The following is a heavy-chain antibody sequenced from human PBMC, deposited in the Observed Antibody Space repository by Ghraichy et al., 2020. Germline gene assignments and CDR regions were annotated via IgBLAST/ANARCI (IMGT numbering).Heavy chain of an antibody. Sequence: SETLSLTCAISGDSVSSNSAAWNWIRQSPSRGLEWLGRTYYRSKWYNDYAVSVKSRITINPDTSKNQFSLQLNSVTPEDTAVYYCARVDTAMVTGDHYYYYYGMDVWGQGTTVTVSS. CDR1: GDSVSSNSAA. CDR2: TYYRSKWYN. CDR3: ARVDTAMVTGDHYYYYYGMDV. D-gene: IGHD5-18*01. J-gene: IGHJ6*02. V-gene: IGHV6-1*01.